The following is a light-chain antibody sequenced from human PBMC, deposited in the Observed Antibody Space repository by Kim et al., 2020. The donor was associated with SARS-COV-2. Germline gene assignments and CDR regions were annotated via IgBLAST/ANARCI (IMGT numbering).Light chain of an antibody. V-gene: IGKV3-11*01. CDR1: QSLTTY. CDR2: DAS. CDR3: EQRYSWPLT. Sequence: SLSPGDRATLSCRASQSLTTYLAWYQQKPGQAPRLLIYDASNRATGIPARFSGSGSGTDFTLTISSLEPEDFAVYYCEQRYSWPLTFGGGTKVE. J-gene: IGKJ4*01.